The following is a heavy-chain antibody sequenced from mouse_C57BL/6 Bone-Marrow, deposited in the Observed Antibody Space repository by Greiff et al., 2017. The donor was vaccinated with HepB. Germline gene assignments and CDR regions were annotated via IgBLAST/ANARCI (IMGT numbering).Heavy chain of an antibody. CDR2: IDPEDGDT. CDR1: GFNIKDYY. V-gene: IGHV14-2*01. D-gene: IGHD2-13*01. J-gene: IGHJ3*01. CDR3: ARAGYYYSGYAWFAY. Sequence: EVHLVESGAELVKPGASVELSCTASGFNIKDYYMHWVKQRTEQGLEWIGRIDPEDGDTKYTPEFQGKAPKTADTSSNTAYLQLSSLTSEDTAVYYCARAGYYYSGYAWFAYGDQGTLVTVSA.